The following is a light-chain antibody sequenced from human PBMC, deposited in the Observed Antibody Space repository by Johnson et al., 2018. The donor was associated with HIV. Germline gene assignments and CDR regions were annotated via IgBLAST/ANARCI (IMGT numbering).Light chain of an antibody. V-gene: IGLV1-51*02. J-gene: IGLJ1*01. CDR1: SSNIGNNY. CDR2: ENN. Sequence: QSVLSQPPSVSAAPGQKVTISCSGSSSNIGNNYVSWYQQLPGTAPKLLIYENNKRPSGIPDRFSGSKSGPSATLGITGLQTGDEADYYCGTWDSSLSAGVFGTGTKVTVL. CDR3: GTWDSSLSAGV.